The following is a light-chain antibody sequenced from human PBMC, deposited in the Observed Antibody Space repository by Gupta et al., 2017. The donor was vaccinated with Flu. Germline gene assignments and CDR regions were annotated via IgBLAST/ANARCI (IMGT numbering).Light chain of an antibody. CDR3: QHENNSSRT. CDR2: KAS. J-gene: IGKJ1*01. V-gene: IGKV1-5*03. Sequence: LSTLSASIGDIVTITCRDSQSISRWLGWYQQNPGKAPKLLIYKASTLESGVPSRFSGSGFGTEFTLTISSLQPDDFATYYCQHENNSSRTFGQGTKVEIK. CDR1: QSISRW.